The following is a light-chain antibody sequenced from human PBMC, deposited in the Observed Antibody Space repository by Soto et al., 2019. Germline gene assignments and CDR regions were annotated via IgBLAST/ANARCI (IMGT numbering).Light chain of an antibody. Sequence: DIQMTQSPSSLSASVGDSVTITCRASQSISSYLNWYQQKPGKAPNLLIYAASSLQSGVPSRFSGSGSGTDFTLTISSLQPEDFASYYCQQSYSTPWTFGQGTKVDI. CDR1: QSISSY. CDR3: QQSYSTPWT. J-gene: IGKJ1*01. V-gene: IGKV1-39*01. CDR2: AAS.